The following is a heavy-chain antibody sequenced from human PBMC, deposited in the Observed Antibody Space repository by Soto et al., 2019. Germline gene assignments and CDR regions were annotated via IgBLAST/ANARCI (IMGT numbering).Heavy chain of an antibody. CDR2: ISYDGSNK. D-gene: IGHD6-13*01. V-gene: IGHV3-30-3*01. CDR3: ARGGMYSSSWYYFDY. CDR1: GFTFSSYA. J-gene: IGHJ4*02. Sequence: QVQLVESGGGVVQPGRSLRLSCAASGFTFSSYAMHWVRQAPGKGLEWVAVISYDGSNKYYADSVKGRFTISRDNSKNPLYLQMNSMRAEDTAVYYCARGGMYSSSWYYFDYWGQGTLVTVSS.